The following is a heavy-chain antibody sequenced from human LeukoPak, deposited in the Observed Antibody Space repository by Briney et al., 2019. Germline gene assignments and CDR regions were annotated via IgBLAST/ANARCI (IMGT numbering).Heavy chain of an antibody. Sequence: ASVKVSCKASGYTFTSYDINWVRQATGQGLEWMGWINPNSGGTNYAQKFQGRVTMTRDTSISTAYMELSRLRSDDTAVYYCATHGTDHPRVRHYYYYYYMDVWGKGTTVTVSS. V-gene: IGHV1-2*02. CDR3: ATHGTDHPRVRHYYYYYYMDV. CDR2: INPNSGGT. CDR1: GYTFTSYD. D-gene: IGHD3-10*01. J-gene: IGHJ6*03.